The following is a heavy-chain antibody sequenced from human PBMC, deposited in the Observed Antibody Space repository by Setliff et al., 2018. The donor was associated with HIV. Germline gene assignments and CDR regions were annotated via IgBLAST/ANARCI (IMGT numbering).Heavy chain of an antibody. J-gene: IGHJ4*02. Sequence: PSETLSLTCSVSGGSISNFYWSWIRQPPGKGLEWVGHTYSTGDTNYNPSLKSRVTLSADTSKNQLSLSLTSVTAADTDVYYCARVRLTMIMMVDYFDQWGQGTLVTVSS. D-gene: IGHD3-22*01. V-gene: IGHV4-4*07. CDR2: TYSTGDT. CDR3: ARVRLTMIMMVDYFDQ. CDR1: GGSISNFY.